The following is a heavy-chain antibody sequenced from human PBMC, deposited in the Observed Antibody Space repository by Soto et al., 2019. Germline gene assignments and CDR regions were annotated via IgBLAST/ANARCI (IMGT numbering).Heavy chain of an antibody. J-gene: IGHJ4*02. Sequence: QVQLVESGGGVVQPGRSLRLSCAASGFTFSSYGMHWVRQAPGKGLEWVAVISYDGNNKYYADSVKGRFTISRDNSSNTLYLKMNSLRAEDRAVFSCPRDLAKSPPYRGRGTLVPVSS. CDR3: PRDLAKSPPY. CDR1: GFTFSSYG. V-gene: IGHV3-30*03. CDR2: ISYDGNNK.